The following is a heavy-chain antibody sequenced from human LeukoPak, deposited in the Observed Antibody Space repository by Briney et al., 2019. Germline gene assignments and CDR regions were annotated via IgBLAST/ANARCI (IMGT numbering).Heavy chain of an antibody. V-gene: IGHV5-51*01. D-gene: IGHD5-12*01. CDR1: GSPFTNHF. Sequence: GGSLEISFKGPGSPFTNHFIAWVRPVPGKGREWMGVIYPGSSDTRYSPSFQAHVTISPDKSISTAYLQWSSLKASDSAMYYCARQGGGSGDDYSSYWGQGTLVTVSS. CDR3: ARQGGGSGDDYSSY. CDR2: IYPGSSDT. J-gene: IGHJ4*02.